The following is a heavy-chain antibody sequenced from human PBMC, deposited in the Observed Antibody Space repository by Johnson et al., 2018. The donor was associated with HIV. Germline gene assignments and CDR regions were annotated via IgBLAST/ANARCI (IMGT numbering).Heavy chain of an antibody. CDR3: AREYSSGYPDAFDI. J-gene: IGHJ3*02. V-gene: IGHV3-11*04. CDR1: GSTFSDYY. Sequence: QVQLVESGGGLVKPGGSLRLSRAASGSTFSDYYMSWIRQAPGKGLEWVSYISSSGSPIFYADSVKGRFTISRDNAKNSLYLQMNSLRAEDTAVYYCAREYSSGYPDAFDIWGQGTMVTVSS. D-gene: IGHD3-22*01. CDR2: ISSSGSPI.